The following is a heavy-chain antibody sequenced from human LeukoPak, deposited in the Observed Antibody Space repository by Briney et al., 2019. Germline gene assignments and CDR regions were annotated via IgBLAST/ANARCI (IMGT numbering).Heavy chain of an antibody. Sequence: SVKVSSKASGGTFSSYAISWVRQAPGQGLEWMGGIIPIFGTANYAQKFQGRVTITTDESTSTAYMELSSLRSEDTAVYYCARAHRTGSGSYYKRSGYYYYMDVWGKGTTVTVSS. J-gene: IGHJ6*03. CDR3: ARAHRTGSGSYYKRSGYYYYMDV. D-gene: IGHD3-10*01. CDR1: GGTFSSYA. V-gene: IGHV1-69*05. CDR2: IIPIFGTA.